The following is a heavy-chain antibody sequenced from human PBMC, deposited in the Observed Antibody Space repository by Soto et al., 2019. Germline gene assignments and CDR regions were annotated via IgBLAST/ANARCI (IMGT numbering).Heavy chain of an antibody. D-gene: IGHD2-2*01. CDR3: ATGIGEYQLLSQWVDP. J-gene: IGHJ5*02. CDR1: GGSISSSNW. Sequence: QVQLQESGPGLVKPSGTLSLTCAVSGGSISSSNWWSWVRQPPGKGLEWIGEIYHSGSTNYNPSLKRRVPISVDKCNPHASLELSCVAAADPAVYSGATGIGEYQLLSQWVDPWGQGTLVTVSS. V-gene: IGHV4-4*02. CDR2: IYHSGST.